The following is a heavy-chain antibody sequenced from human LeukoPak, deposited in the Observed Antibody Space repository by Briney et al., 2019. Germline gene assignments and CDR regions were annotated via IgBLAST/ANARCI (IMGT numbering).Heavy chain of an antibody. J-gene: IGHJ4*02. CDR2: IWYDGSNK. V-gene: IGHV3-33*01. D-gene: IGHD3-10*01. CDR1: GFTFSSYG. Sequence: GRSLRLSCAASGFTFSSYGTHWVRQAPGKGLEWVAVIWYDGSNKYYADSVKGRFTISRDNSKNTLYLQMNSLRAEDTAVYYCARASVHGSGSYYPDYWGQGTLVTVSS. CDR3: ARASVHGSGSYYPDY.